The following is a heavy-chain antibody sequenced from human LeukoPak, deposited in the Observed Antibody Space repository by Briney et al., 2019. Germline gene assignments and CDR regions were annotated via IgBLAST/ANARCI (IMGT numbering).Heavy chain of an antibody. Sequence: PSETLSLTCTVSGGSLSSYYWSWIRQPPGKGLEWIGYIYYSGSTNYHPSLKSRVTISVGTSKNQFSLKLSSVTAADTAVYYCARDQTITPLDIWGQGTMVTVSS. CDR2: IYYSGST. CDR1: GGSLSSYY. D-gene: IGHD5-12*01. J-gene: IGHJ3*02. V-gene: IGHV4-59*01. CDR3: ARDQTITPLDI.